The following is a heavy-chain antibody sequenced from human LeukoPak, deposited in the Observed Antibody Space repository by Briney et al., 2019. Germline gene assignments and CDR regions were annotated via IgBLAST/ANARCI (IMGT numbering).Heavy chain of an antibody. CDR2: INPNSGGT. CDR3: ARDPSSGSYSIY. Sequence: ASVKVSCKASGYSFSGYYMHWVRQAPGQGLEWMGWINPNSGGTNYAQKFQGRVTMTRDTSISTAYMELSRLRSDDTAVCYCARDPSSGSYSIYWGQGTLVTVSS. CDR1: GYSFSGYY. D-gene: IGHD1-26*01. V-gene: IGHV1-2*02. J-gene: IGHJ4*02.